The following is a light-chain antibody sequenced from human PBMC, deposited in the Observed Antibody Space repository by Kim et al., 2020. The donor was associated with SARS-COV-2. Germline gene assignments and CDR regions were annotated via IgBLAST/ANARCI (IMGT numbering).Light chain of an antibody. J-gene: IGKJ2*01. Sequence: SASVGDRVTITCRASQSVGSWLAWYQQKPGKAPKRLIYMASSLQSGVPSRFSGSGSGTDFTLTISSLQPDDFATYYCQQYNTYSYTFGQGTKLEI. CDR1: QSVGSW. CDR2: MAS. V-gene: IGKV1-5*03. CDR3: QQYNTYSYT.